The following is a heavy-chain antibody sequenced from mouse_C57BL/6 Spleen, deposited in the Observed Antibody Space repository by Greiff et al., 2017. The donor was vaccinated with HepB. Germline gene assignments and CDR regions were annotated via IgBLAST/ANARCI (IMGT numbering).Heavy chain of an antibody. J-gene: IGHJ2*01. D-gene: IGHD2-3*01. Sequence: EVQLVESEGGLVQPGSSMKLSCTASGFTFSDYYMSWVRQVPEKGLEWVANINYDGSSTYYLDSLKSRFIISRDNAKNMLYLQMSSLKSEDTATYYCARALHGSYRIFDYWGQGTTLTVSS. CDR3: ARALHGSYRIFDY. V-gene: IGHV5-16*01. CDR1: GFTFSDYY. CDR2: INYDGSST.